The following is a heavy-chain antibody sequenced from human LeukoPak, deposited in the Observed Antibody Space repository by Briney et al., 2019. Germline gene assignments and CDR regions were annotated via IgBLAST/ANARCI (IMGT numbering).Heavy chain of an antibody. J-gene: IGHJ4*02. V-gene: IGHV4-4*07. CDR3: ARTPIYYFDNSGYYN. CDR1: GGSINNYY. Sequence: PSETLSLTCTVSGGSINNYYWSWIRQPAGKGLEWIGLIYSSGSTSYNPSLKSRVTMSVDTSKKQFSLRLSSVTAADTAVYDCARTPIYYFDNSGYYNWGQGTLVTVSS. CDR2: IYSSGST. D-gene: IGHD3-22*01.